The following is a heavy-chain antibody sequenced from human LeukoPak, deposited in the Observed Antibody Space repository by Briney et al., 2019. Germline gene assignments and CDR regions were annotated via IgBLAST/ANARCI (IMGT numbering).Heavy chain of an antibody. J-gene: IGHJ6*03. CDR1: GYSISTGYY. Sequence: SSETLSLTCTVSGYSISTGYYWDWIRQPPGKGLEWIGTFYHSGSTNYNPSLKSRVTISVDKSKNQFSLKLSSVTAADTAVYYCARSYDILTGNDHYYYYYMDVWGKGTTVTVSS. CDR2: FYHSGST. V-gene: IGHV4-38-2*02. CDR3: ARSYDILTGNDHYYYYYMDV. D-gene: IGHD3-9*01.